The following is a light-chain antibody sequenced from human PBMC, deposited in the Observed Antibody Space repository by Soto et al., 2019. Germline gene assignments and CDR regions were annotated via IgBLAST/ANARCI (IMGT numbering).Light chain of an antibody. CDR1: SSNIGNNY. J-gene: IGLJ3*02. V-gene: IGLV1-51*02. CDR2: ENN. Sequence: QSVLTQPPSVSAAPGQTVTISCSGSSSNIGNNYVSWYQQLPGTAPKLLIYENNKRPSGIPDRFSGSKSGTSATLGITGLQTGDEADYYCGTWDSSLSAWVFGRGTKLTVL. CDR3: GTWDSSLSAWV.